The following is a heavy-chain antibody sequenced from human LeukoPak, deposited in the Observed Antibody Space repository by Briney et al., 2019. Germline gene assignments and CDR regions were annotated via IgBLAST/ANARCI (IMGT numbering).Heavy chain of an antibody. V-gene: IGHV1-18*01. CDR1: GYTFTSYG. CDR3: ARDYGYNSFPYRHDY. J-gene: IGHJ4*02. CDR2: ISAWNGNT. Sequence: ASVKVSCKASGYTFTSYGISWVRQAPGQGLEWMGWISAWNGNTKYAQQLQGRVTMTTDSSTNTAYMELRSLRSDDTAVYYCARDYGYNSFPYRHDYWGQGTLVTVSS. D-gene: IGHD3-16*01.